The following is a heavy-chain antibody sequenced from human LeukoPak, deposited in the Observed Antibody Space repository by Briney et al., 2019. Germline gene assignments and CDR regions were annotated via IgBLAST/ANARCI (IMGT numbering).Heavy chain of an antibody. CDR3: ATDRIDYGSGRRCYMDV. V-gene: IGHV1-69-2*01. J-gene: IGHJ6*03. D-gene: IGHD3-10*01. CDR2: VDPEDGET. Sequence: AAVKISFKSSGYTFTDYYIHWVQQTPGKGLEWMGGVDPEDGETVYAEEFQGRVTITAETSTHTAYMELSSLRSEHMAVYYCATDRIDYGSGRRCYMDVWGKGTSVTVSS. CDR1: GYTFTDYY.